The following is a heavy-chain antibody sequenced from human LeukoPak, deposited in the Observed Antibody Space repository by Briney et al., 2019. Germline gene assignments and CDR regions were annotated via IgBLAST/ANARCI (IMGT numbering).Heavy chain of an antibody. D-gene: IGHD6-6*01. Sequence: GVLRLSCAASGFTFDDYGMSWVRQVPGKGLEWVSGINWNGVSTVYSDSVKGRFTISRDNAKNSLYLEMNSLRDEDTALYHCARAVARGPPSIAARYYYYYYMDVWGKGTTVTVSS. CDR2: INWNGVST. V-gene: IGHV3-20*01. J-gene: IGHJ6*03. CDR3: ARAVARGPPSIAARYYYYYYMDV. CDR1: GFTFDDYG.